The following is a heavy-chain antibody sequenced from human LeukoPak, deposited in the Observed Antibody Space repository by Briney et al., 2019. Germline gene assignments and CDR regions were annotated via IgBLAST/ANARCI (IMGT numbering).Heavy chain of an antibody. CDR1: GYTFTSYD. CDR2: MNPNSGNT. CDR3: ARKGPALTYYYDSSGYYYGY. J-gene: IGHJ4*02. V-gene: IGHV1-8*01. D-gene: IGHD3-22*01. Sequence: ASVKVSCKASGYTFTSYDINWVRQATGQGLEWMGWMNPNSGNTGYAQKFQGRVTMTRDTSISTAYMELRRLRSDATAVYYCARKGPALTYYYDSSGYYYGYWGQGTLVTVSS.